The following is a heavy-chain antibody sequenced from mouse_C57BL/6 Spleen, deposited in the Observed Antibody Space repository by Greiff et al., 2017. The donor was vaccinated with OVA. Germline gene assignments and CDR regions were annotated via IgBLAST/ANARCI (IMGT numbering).Heavy chain of an antibody. CDR2: IDPSDSYT. Sequence: QVQLQQPGAELVMPGASVKLSCKASGYTFTSYWMHWVKQRPGQGLEWIGEIDPSDSYTNYNQKFKGKSTLTVDKFSSTAYMQLSSLTSEDSAVYYCARGGLRRYAMDYWGQGTSVTVSS. V-gene: IGHV1-69*01. CDR1: GYTFTSYW. CDR3: ARGGLRRYAMDY. D-gene: IGHD2-2*01. J-gene: IGHJ4*01.